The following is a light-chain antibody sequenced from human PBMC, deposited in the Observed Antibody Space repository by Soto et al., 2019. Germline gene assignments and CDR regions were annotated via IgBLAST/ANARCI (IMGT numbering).Light chain of an antibody. CDR1: QSVSSW. CDR3: QQLNSYHT. CDR2: AAS. V-gene: IGKV1-5*01. Sequence: EIQMTQSPSTLSASVGDRAIITCRASQSVSSWLAWYQQKPGKAPKLLIYAASTLQSGVPARFSGSGSGTDFTLTISSLQPEDFATYYCQQLNSYHTFGGGTKVDIK. J-gene: IGKJ4*01.